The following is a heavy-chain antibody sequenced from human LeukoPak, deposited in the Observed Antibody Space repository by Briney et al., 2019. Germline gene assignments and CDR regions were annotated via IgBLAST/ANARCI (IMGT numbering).Heavy chain of an antibody. CDR1: GGSISSYS. Sequence: PSETLSLTCTVSGGSISSYSWSWIRQPPGKGLEWIGYIYYSGSTNYNPSLKSRVTTSVDTSKNQFSLKLSSVTAADTAVYYCARVRFFPYYFDYWGQGTLVTVSS. CDR2: IYYSGST. CDR3: ARVRFFPYYFDY. V-gene: IGHV4-59*01. J-gene: IGHJ4*02. D-gene: IGHD3-3*01.